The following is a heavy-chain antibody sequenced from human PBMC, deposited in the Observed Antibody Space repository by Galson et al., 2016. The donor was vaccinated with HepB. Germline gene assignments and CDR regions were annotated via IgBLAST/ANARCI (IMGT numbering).Heavy chain of an antibody. CDR3: AKRVSSSKYFDY. J-gene: IGHJ4*02. V-gene: IGHV3-23*01. CDR1: GFSFSNYA. D-gene: IGHD2-2*01. CDR2: IGSRGDDT. Sequence: SLRLSCAASGFSFSNYAMNWVRQAPGKGLEWVSSIGSRGDDTYYADSVKGRFTVSRDNLKNTLYLQMNSLRADDTAAYYCAKRVSSSKYFDYWGQGTLVTVSS.